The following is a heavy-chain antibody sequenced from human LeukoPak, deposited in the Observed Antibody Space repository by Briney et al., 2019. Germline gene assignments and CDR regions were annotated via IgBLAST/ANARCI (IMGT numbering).Heavy chain of an antibody. CDR1: GFTFSSYA. CDR3: AELGITMIGGV. J-gene: IGHJ6*04. CDR2: ISGSGDNT. D-gene: IGHD3-10*02. V-gene: IGHV3-23*01. Sequence: GGSLRLSCAASGFTFSSYAMSWVRQAPGKGLEWVSAISGSGDNTYYADSVKGRFTISRDNSKNTLYLQMNSLRAEDTAVYYCAELGITMIGGVWGKGTTVTISS.